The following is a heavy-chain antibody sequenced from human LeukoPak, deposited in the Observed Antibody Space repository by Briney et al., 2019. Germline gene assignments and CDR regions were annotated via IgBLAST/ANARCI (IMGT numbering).Heavy chain of an antibody. CDR3: AIAYCGGDCLYYFDY. V-gene: IGHV1-3*01. D-gene: IGHD2-21*01. CDR2: INAGNGNT. CDR1: GYTFTSYA. Sequence: ASVKVSCKASGYTFTSYAMHWVRQAPGQRLEWMGWINAGNGNTKYSQKFQGRVTITRDTSASTAYMELSSLRSEDTAVYYCAIAYCGGDCLYYFDYWGQGTLVTVSS. J-gene: IGHJ4*02.